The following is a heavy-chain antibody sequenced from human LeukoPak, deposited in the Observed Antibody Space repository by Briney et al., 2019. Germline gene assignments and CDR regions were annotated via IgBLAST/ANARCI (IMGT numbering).Heavy chain of an antibody. CDR2: INPNSGGT. V-gene: IGHV1-2*06. D-gene: IGHD2-2*03. Sequence: ASVKVSCKASGYTFTGYYMHWVRQAPGQGLEWMGRINPNSGGTNYAQKFQGRVTMTRDTSISTAYMELSRLRSDDTAVYYCARAMDIVVVPARYYYYMDVWGKGTTVTVSS. CDR1: GYTFTGYY. CDR3: ARAMDIVVVPARYYYYMDV. J-gene: IGHJ6*03.